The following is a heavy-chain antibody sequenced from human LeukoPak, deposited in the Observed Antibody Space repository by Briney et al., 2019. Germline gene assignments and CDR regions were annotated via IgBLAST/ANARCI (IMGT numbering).Heavy chain of an antibody. D-gene: IGHD1-26*01. Sequence: GGSLRLSCAASGFTFSSYAMTWVRQPPGKGLEGVSSITGSTGSTYYADSVKGRFTISRDNSKNTPYLQMNSLRAEDTAVYYCAKRYSGSSGLYNFDYWGQGTLVTVSS. J-gene: IGHJ4*02. CDR3: AKRYSGSSGLYNFDY. V-gene: IGHV3-23*01. CDR2: ITGSTGST. CDR1: GFTFSSYA.